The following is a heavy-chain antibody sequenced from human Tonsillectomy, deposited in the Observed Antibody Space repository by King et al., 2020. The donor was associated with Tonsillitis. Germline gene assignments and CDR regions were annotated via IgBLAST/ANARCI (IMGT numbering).Heavy chain of an antibody. D-gene: IGHD1-26*01. Sequence: QLVQSGAEVKKPGSSVKVSCKASGGTFSSYAITWVRQAPGQGLEWMGGIIPPFGTPNYAQNFQGRVTITADEFTSTAYMELSGLRSEDTALYYCARIVGAPDDYFDYWAQGPLVTVSS. V-gene: IGHV1-69*12. CDR2: IIPPFGTP. J-gene: IGHJ4*02. CDR3: ARIVGAPDDYFDY. CDR1: GGTFSSYA.